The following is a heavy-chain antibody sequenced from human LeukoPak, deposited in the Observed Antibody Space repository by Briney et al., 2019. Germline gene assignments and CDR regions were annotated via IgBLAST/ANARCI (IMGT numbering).Heavy chain of an antibody. CDR2: IGTAGDT. CDR3: ARGPIWGSGCWFDP. Sequence: GGSLRLSCAASGFTFSSYSMSWVRQATGKGLEWVSAIGTAGDTYYPGSVKGRFTISRENAKNSLYLQMNSLRAGDTAVYYCARGPIWGSGCWFDPWGQGTLVTVSS. V-gene: IGHV3-13*01. CDR1: GFTFSSYS. J-gene: IGHJ5*02. D-gene: IGHD7-27*01.